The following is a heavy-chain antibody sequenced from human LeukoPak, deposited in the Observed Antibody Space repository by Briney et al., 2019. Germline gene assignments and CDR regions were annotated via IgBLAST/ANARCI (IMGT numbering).Heavy chain of an antibody. J-gene: IGHJ6*03. Sequence: SETLSLTRTVSGGSISSYYWSSIRQPAGKGLDWIGRIYTSGSTNYNPSLKSRVTISVDTSKNQFSLKLSSVTAADTAVYYCARGPYYYYYMDVWGKGTTVTVSS. CDR2: IYTSGST. CDR1: GGSISSYY. CDR3: ARGPYYYYYMDV. V-gene: IGHV4-4*07.